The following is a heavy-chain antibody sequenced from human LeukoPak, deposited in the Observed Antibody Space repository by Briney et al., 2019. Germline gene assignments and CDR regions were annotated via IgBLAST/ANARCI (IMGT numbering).Heavy chain of an antibody. CDR1: GDTFSSYA. D-gene: IGHD4-23*01. CDR2: IIPMFGTT. Sequence: GASVEVSCKASGDTFSSYAISWVRQAPGQGLEWMGGIIPMFGTTNYAQKFQGRVTITADESTSTAYMELSSLRSEDTAVYYCARDTVASLDYWGQGTLVTVSS. J-gene: IGHJ4*02. V-gene: IGHV1-69*13. CDR3: ARDTVASLDY.